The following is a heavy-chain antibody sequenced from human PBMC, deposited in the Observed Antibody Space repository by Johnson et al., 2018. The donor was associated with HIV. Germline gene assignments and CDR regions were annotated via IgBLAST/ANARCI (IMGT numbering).Heavy chain of an antibody. V-gene: IGHV3-30*04. Sequence: QVQLVESGGGVVHPGRSLRLSCAASGFTFSSYAMHWVRQAPGKGLEWVAVISYDGSNKYYADSVKGRFTISRDNSKNTLYLQMNSLRAEDTAVYYCARDKNNRIAAAALAAFDIWGQGTMVTVSS. CDR1: GFTFSSYA. CDR2: ISYDGSNK. CDR3: ARDKNNRIAAAALAAFDI. J-gene: IGHJ3*02. D-gene: IGHD6-13*01.